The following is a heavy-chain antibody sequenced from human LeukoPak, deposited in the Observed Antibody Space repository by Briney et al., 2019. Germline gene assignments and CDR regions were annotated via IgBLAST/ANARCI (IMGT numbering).Heavy chain of an antibody. CDR1: GITFSSYA. CDR3: AKDVMYSSSWKYGMDV. D-gene: IGHD6-13*01. V-gene: IGHV3-23*01. J-gene: IGHJ6*02. Sequence: GGSLTLSCGASGITFSSYAMSWVRQAPGKGLEWVSTIGGDIDTIYYADSVKGRFTISRDNSKNTLYLQMNSLRAEDTALYYCAKDVMYSSSWKYGMDVWGQGTTVTVSS. CDR2: IGGDIDTI.